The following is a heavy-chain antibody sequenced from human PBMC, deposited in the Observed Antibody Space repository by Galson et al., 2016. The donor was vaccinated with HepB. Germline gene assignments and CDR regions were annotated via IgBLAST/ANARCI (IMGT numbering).Heavy chain of an antibody. CDR2: ISDTGDTT. V-gene: IGHV3-23*01. CDR1: GFTFSSSG. Sequence: SLRLSCAASGFTFSSSGMAWFRQAPGKGLEWVSTISDTGDTTHYADSVKGRVTISRDNSKDTLYLQMSSLRAEDTAFYCCAKRLSFDSNFYDSWGLGTLVTVSS. J-gene: IGHJ4*02. CDR3: AKRLSFDSNFYDS. D-gene: IGHD3-9*01.